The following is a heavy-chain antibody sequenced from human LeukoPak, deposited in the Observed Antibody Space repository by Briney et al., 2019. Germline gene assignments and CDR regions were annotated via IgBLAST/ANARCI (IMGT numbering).Heavy chain of an antibody. CDR3: AKGGYDYAEYVDY. CDR1: GXTFSNYG. CDR2: ISFSGVNT. Sequence: GGSLRLSCVASGXTFSNYGVSWVRQAPGKGLEWVSRISFSGVNTYYADSVRGRFTISRDKSKNTLYLQMNSLRAEDTAVYYCAKGGYDYAEYVDYWGQGTLVTVSS. J-gene: IGHJ4*02. D-gene: IGHD4-17*01. V-gene: IGHV3-23*01.